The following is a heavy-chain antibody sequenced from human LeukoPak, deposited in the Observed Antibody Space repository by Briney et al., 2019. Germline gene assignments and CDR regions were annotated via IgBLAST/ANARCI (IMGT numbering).Heavy chain of an antibody. CDR3: ARDNITMVRGVMSWFDP. CDR1: GGSISSYY. J-gene: IGHJ5*02. V-gene: IGHV4-59*12. CDR2: IYYSGST. Sequence: PSETLSLTCTVSGGSISSYYWSWIRQPPGKGLEWIGYIYYSGSTNYNPSLKSRVTISVDTSKNQFSLKLSSVTAADTAVYYCARDNITMVRGVMSWFDPWGQGTLVTVSS. D-gene: IGHD3-10*01.